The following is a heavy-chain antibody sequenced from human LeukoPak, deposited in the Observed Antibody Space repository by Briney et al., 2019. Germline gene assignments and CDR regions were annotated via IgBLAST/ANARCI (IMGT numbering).Heavy chain of an antibody. CDR1: GSTFTSYS. D-gene: IGHD1-26*01. J-gene: IGHJ4*02. V-gene: IGHV3-23*01. CDR3: AKGGKWDVTPFDY. CDR2: ISGGGGST. Sequence: GGSLRLSCAASGSTFTSYSMNWVRQAPGKGLEWVSTISGGGGSTYYADSVKGRFTISRDNSENTLYLQVNSLRAEDTAVYYCAKGGKWDVTPFDYWGQGTLVTVSS.